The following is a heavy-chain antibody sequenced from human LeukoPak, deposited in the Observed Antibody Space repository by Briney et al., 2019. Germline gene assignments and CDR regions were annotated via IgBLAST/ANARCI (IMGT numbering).Heavy chain of an antibody. CDR3: ARVYDSSGYYYSTSDY. D-gene: IGHD3-22*01. V-gene: IGHV1-8*01. J-gene: IGHJ4*02. Sequence: ASVKVSCKASGYTFTSYDINWVRQATGQGLEWMGWMNPNSGNTGYAQKFQGRVTMTRNTSISTAYMELSSLRSEDTAVYYCARVYDSSGYYYSTSDYWGQGTLVTVSS. CDR1: GYTFTSYD. CDR2: MNPNSGNT.